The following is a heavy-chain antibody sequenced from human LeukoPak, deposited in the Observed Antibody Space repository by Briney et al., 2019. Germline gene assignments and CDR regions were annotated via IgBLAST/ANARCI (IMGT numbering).Heavy chain of an antibody. CDR2: ISGSGAST. V-gene: IGHV3-23*01. D-gene: IGHD4-17*01. J-gene: IGHJ3*02. Sequence: GGSLRLSCAASGFTFGSYAMTWVRQGPGKGLEWVSTISGSGASTNYADSVKGRFTISRDNSKNTVYLQMNNLRAEDTAVYYCAKGGSYGDYVRVYDAPDIWGQGTMATVSS. CDR3: AKGGSYGDYVRVYDAPDI. CDR1: GFTFGSYA.